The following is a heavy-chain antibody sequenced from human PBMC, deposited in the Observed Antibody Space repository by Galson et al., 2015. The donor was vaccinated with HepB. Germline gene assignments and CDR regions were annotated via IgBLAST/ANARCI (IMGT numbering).Heavy chain of an antibody. V-gene: IGHV3-48*03. D-gene: IGHD4-17*01. CDR1: GFTFSSYE. CDR2: ISSSGSTI. J-gene: IGHJ5*02. Sequence: SLRLSCAASGFTFSSYEMNWVRQAPGKGLEWVSYISSSGSTIYYADSVKGRFTISRDNAKNSLYLQMNSLRAEDTAVYYCAREYHGDYGVNWFDPWGQGTLVTVSS. CDR3: AREYHGDYGVNWFDP.